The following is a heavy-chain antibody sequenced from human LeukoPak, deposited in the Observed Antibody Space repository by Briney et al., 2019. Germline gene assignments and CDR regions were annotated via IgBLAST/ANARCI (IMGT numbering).Heavy chain of an antibody. D-gene: IGHD6-19*01. CDR3: ARHAPGIAVAGIYY. CDR1: GGSISISSYY. CDR2: IYYSGST. V-gene: IGHV4-39*01. Sequence: PSETLSLTCTVSGGSISISSYYWGWIRQPPGKGLEWIGSIYYSGSTYYNPSLKSRVTISVDTSKNQFSLKLSSVTAADTAVYYCARHAPGIAVAGIYYWGQGTLVTVSS. J-gene: IGHJ4*02.